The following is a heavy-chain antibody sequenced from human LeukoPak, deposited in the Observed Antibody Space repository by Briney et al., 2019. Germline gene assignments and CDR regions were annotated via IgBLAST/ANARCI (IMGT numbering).Heavy chain of an antibody. V-gene: IGHV3-21*01. CDR1: GFTFSSFS. Sequence: GGSLRLSCAASGFTFSSFSMNWVRQAPGQARERVSSIRSSSDYIYYADSVKGRFTISRDNAKNSLYLQMNSLRAEDTAVYYCARVSSWSDYWGQGTLVTVSS. CDR2: IRSSSDYI. J-gene: IGHJ4*02. CDR3: ARVSSWSDY. D-gene: IGHD6-13*01.